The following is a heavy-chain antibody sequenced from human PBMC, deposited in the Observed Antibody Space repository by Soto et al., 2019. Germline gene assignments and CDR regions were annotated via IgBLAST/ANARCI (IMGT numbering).Heavy chain of an antibody. V-gene: IGHV4-59*01. CDR2: ICYSGST. J-gene: IGHJ6*02. CDR1: GGSISTYY. CDR3: ASDRSSGWDQGYGMDV. Sequence: PSETLSLTCTVSGGSISTYYWSWIRQPPGEGLEWIGYICYSGSTSYNPSLKSRVTISVDTSKNQFSLKLRSVTAADTAVYYCASDRSSGWDQGYGMDVWGQGTTVTVSS. D-gene: IGHD6-19*01.